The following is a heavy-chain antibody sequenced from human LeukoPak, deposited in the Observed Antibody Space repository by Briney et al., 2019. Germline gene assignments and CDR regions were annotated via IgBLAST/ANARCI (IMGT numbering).Heavy chain of an antibody. D-gene: IGHD2-21*02. CDR3: AKGGLAHCGGDCYSRGVYYFDY. V-gene: IGHV3-30*18. Sequence: GGSLRLSCAASGFIFISYGMHWVRQAPGKGLEWVAVISYDGSLKYYAESVKGRFTISRDNSKNTLYLQMNSLRVEDTAVYYCAKGGLAHCGGDCYSRGVYYFDYWGQGTLVTVSS. J-gene: IGHJ4*02. CDR1: GFIFISYG. CDR2: ISYDGSLK.